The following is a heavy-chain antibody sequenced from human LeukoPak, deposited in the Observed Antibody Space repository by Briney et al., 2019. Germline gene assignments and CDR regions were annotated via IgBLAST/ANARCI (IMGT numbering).Heavy chain of an antibody. D-gene: IGHD5-18*01. J-gene: IGHJ4*02. CDR2: INHSGST. V-gene: IGHV4-34*01. CDR1: GGSFSGYY. CDR3: ARFRRGYSYGYVNYFDY. Sequence: SETLSLTCAVYGGSFSGYYWSWIRQPPGKGLEWIGEINHSGSTNYNPSLKSRVTISVDTSKNQFSLKLSSVTAADTAVYYCARFRRGYSYGYVNYFDYWGQGTLVTVSS.